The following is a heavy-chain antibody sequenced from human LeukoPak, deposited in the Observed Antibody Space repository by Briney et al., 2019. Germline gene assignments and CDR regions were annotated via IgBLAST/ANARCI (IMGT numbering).Heavy chain of an antibody. J-gene: IGHJ4*02. CDR1: GYSFILYG. V-gene: IGHV1-18*01. CDR3: ARDDNYGIFVNVDY. CDR2: ISTSTGDT. Sequence: ASVKVSCKTSGYSFILYGISWVRQAPGQGPEWMGWISTSTGDTKYTQKFQGRVTLTTDTSTSTAHMELSSLRSDDTAVYYCARDDNYGIFVNVDYWGQGTLVTVSS. D-gene: IGHD4-11*01.